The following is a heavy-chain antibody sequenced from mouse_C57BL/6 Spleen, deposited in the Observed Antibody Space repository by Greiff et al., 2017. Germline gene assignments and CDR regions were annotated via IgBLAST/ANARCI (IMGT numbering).Heavy chain of an antibody. V-gene: IGHV1-50*01. Sequence: QVQLQQPGAELVKPGASVKLSCKASGYTFTSYWMQWVKQRPGQGLEWIGEIDPSDSYTNYNQKFKGKATLTVDTSSSTAYMQLSSLTSEDSAVYYCARRPYGSSYADYWGQGTTLTVSS. CDR1: GYTFTSYW. J-gene: IGHJ2*01. CDR2: IDPSDSYT. CDR3: ARRPYGSSYADY. D-gene: IGHD1-1*01.